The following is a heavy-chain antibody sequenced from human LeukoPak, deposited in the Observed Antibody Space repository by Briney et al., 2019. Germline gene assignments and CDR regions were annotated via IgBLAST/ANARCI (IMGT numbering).Heavy chain of an antibody. CDR3: ARTPEVVGWFDP. CDR2: IYYSGST. V-gene: IGHV4-59*04. Sequence: SETLSLTCTVSGGSISSYYWSWIRQPPGKGLEWIGSIYYSGSTYYNPSLKSRVTMSVDTPKNQFSLKMSSVTAADTAVYYCARTPEVVGWFDPWGQGTLVTVSS. CDR1: GGSISSYY. J-gene: IGHJ5*02.